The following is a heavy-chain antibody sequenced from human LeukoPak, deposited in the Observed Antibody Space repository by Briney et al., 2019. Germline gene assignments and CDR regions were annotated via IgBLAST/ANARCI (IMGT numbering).Heavy chain of an antibody. J-gene: IGHJ5*01. D-gene: IGHD1-26*01. V-gene: IGHV1-2*02. CDR2: VNPNSGDT. CDR1: GYTFNTYG. Sequence: ASVKVSCKASGYTFNTYGITWVRQAPGQGLEWMGCVNPNSGDTNYAQKFQGSVTMTRDTSISTVYMELSRLRSDDTAVYYCARASGSYWWFDSWGQGTLATVSS. CDR3: ARASGSYWWFDS.